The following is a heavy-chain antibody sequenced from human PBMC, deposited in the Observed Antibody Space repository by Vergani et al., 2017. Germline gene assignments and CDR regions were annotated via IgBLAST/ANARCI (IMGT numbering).Heavy chain of an antibody. CDR3: ARSPRDPWDYYYGMDV. Sequence: QVQLVESGGGLVKPGGSLRLSCAASGFTFSDYYMSWIRQAPGKGLEWVSYISSSSSYTNYADSVKGRFTISRDNAKNSLYLQMNSLRAEDTAVYYCARSPRDPWDYYYGMDVWGQGTTVTVSS. D-gene: IGHD2-21*02. CDR1: GFTFSDYY. J-gene: IGHJ6*02. CDR2: ISSSSSYT. V-gene: IGHV3-11*05.